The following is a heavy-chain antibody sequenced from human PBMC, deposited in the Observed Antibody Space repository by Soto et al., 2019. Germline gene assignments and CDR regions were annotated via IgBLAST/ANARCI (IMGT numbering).Heavy chain of an antibody. J-gene: IGHJ4*02. CDR3: ARAHESGFGDSVPAGFDY. CDR1: GFIFGRFG. Sequence: QVQLVESGGGVVQPGRSLKLSCAASGFIFGRFGMHWVRQPPGKGLEWVAVIWNDGSNKLYADSVQGRFTISRDNSKNTFYLEMDSLRAEDTAVYYCARAHESGFGDSVPAGFDYWGQGTLVTVSS. D-gene: IGHD2-21*02. V-gene: IGHV3-33*01. CDR2: IWNDGSNK.